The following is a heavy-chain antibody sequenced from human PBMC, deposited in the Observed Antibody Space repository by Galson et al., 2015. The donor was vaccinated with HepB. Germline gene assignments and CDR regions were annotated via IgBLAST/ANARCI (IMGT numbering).Heavy chain of an antibody. J-gene: IGHJ4*02. CDR3: ARGGDTYNCWSALDF. D-gene: IGHD3-3*01. CDR1: GFTFRLHG. Sequence: SLRLSCAASGFTFRLHGMNWVRQAPGKGLEWVASIWSDGTSTYYADSVKGRFTISRDNSKNALYLQMNSLGAEDTAVYHCARGGDTYNCWSALDFWGQGTLVTVSS. V-gene: IGHV3-33*01. CDR2: IWSDGTST.